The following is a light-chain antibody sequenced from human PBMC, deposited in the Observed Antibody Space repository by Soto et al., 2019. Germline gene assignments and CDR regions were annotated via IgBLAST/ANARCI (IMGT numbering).Light chain of an antibody. J-gene: IGLJ1*01. V-gene: IGLV3-1*01. Sequence: SYALTQPPSVSVSPGQTASITCPGDKLGDKYACWYQQKPGQSPVLVIYQDSKRPSGIPERFSGSNSGNTATLTISGTQAMDEADYYCQAWDSSAALDVFGTGTKVTVL. CDR2: QDS. CDR1: KLGDKY. CDR3: QAWDSSAALDV.